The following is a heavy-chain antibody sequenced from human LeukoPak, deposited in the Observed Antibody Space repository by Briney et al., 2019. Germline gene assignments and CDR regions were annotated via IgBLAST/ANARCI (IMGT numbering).Heavy chain of an antibody. D-gene: IGHD6-13*01. CDR2: INSDGSSR. J-gene: IGHJ4*02. CDR1: AFTFSSYW. V-gene: IGHV3-74*01. CDR3: TRGSPGYSSSWLDF. Sequence: GGSPRLSCATSAFTFSSYWMHWVRQAPGKGLVWVSRINSDGSSRSYADYVKGRITISRDDAKNTLYLQMSSLSVDDTAIYYCTRGSPGYSSSWLDFWGQGILVTVSS.